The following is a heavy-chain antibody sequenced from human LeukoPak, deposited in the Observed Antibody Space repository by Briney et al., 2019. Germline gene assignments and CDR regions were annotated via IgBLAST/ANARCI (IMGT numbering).Heavy chain of an antibody. CDR1: GYTFTSYD. Sequence: ASVKVSCKASGYTFTSYDINWVRQATGQGLEWMGWMNPNSGNTGYAQKFQGRVTMTRNTSISTAYMELSSLRSEDTAVYYCARGRMGLLWFGEFYYMDVWGKGTTVTISS. V-gene: IGHV1-8*01. CDR3: ARGRMGLLWFGEFYYMDV. J-gene: IGHJ6*03. D-gene: IGHD3-10*01. CDR2: MNPNSGNT.